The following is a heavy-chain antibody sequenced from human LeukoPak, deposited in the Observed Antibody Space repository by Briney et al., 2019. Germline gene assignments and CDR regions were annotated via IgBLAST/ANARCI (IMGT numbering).Heavy chain of an antibody. V-gene: IGHV4-39*01. J-gene: IGHJ3*02. CDR1: GGSISSTSYY. Sequence: SETLSLTCTVSGGSISSTSYYWGWIRQPPGKGLEWIGNIYYSGSTYYNPSLNSRVTISVDTSKNQSSLKLSSVTAADTAVYYCARGSRLGVVERDAFDIWGQGTMVTVSS. CDR3: ARGSRLGVVERDAFDI. D-gene: IGHD3-3*01. CDR2: IYYSGST.